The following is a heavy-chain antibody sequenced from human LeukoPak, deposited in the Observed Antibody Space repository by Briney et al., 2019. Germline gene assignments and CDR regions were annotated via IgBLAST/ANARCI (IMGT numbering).Heavy chain of an antibody. J-gene: IGHJ5*02. CDR1: GGSIGSGAYY. CDR3: ARELITETSLWFDP. Sequence: SETLSLTCTVSGGSIGSGAYYWSWIRQHPGKGLEWIGYVYYSGSTYYNPSLKSRVTISVDTSKNQFSLNLSSVTAADTAVYYCARELITETSLWFDPWGQGTLVTVSS. D-gene: IGHD1-7*01. CDR2: VYYSGST. V-gene: IGHV4-31*03.